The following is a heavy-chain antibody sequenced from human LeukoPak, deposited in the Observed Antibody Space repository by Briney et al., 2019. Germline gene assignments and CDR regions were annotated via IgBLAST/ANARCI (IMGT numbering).Heavy chain of an antibody. CDR1: GFTFSSYA. CDR3: ARDYSSGWYPSGLGYYYYYMDV. D-gene: IGHD6-19*01. V-gene: IGHV3-23*01. Sequence: GGSLRLSCAASGFTFSSYAMSWVRQAPGKGLEWVSAISGSGGSTYYADSVKGRFTISRDNSKNTLYLQMNSLRAEDTAVYYCARDYSSGWYPSGLGYYYYYMDVWGKGTTVTVSS. CDR2: ISGSGGST. J-gene: IGHJ6*03.